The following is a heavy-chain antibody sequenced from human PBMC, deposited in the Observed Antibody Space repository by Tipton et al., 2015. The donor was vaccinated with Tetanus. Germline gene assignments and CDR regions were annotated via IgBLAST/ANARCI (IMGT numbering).Heavy chain of an antibody. CDR2: IYYSGST. Sequence: TLSLTCTVSGGSLSSGTYYWGWIRQPPGKGLEWIGNIYYSGSTYYNASLESRVTISIDTSKNEFSLKLTSVTAADTAVYYCATQTDNWFDPRGQGTLVTVSS. J-gene: IGHJ5*02. V-gene: IGHV4-39*01. CDR3: ATQTDNWFDP. CDR1: GGSLSSGTYY.